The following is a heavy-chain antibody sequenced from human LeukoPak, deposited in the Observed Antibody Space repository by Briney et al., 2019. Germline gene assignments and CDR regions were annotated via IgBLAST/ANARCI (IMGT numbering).Heavy chain of an antibody. CDR2: ISSSSSYI. CDR1: GFTFSSYS. CDR3: ARDRSDYDSSGYSDY. J-gene: IGHJ4*02. V-gene: IGHV3-21*01. D-gene: IGHD3-22*01. Sequence: PGGSLRLSCAASGFTFSSYSMNWVRQAPGKGLEWVSSISSSSSYIYYADSVKGRFTISRDNAKNSLYLQMNSLRAEDTAVYYCARDRSDYDSSGYSDYWGQGTLVTVSS.